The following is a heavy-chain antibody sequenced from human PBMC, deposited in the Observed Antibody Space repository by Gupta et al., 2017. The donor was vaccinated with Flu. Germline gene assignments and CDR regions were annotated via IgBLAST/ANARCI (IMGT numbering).Heavy chain of an antibody. CDR3: ARCGQYQLSRENY. V-gene: IGHV3-33*01. CDR2: IWYDGSNK. J-gene: IGHJ4*02. CDR1: GVSFGSRG. Sequence: QVQLVEPGGGVVKPGTSLRLSCAASGVSFGSRGMLRVRQAPGKGLELVAIIWYDGSNKYDADSVKGLFTISRDNSKNTLYLQMNSLRAEDTAVYYCARCGQYQLSRENYWGQGTLVTVSS. D-gene: IGHD2-2*01.